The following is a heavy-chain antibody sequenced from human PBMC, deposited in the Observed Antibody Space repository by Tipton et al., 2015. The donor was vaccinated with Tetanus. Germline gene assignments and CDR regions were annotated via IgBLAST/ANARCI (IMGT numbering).Heavy chain of an antibody. CDR3: ARGGGNTMFRGGEFVHRYYYQGMDV. V-gene: IGHV4-30-2*01. CDR1: GASISSAA. J-gene: IGHJ6*02. D-gene: IGHD3-10*01. CDR2: IFHSGSP. Sequence: TLSLTCDVSGASISSAAWTWIRQPSGKGLEGIGHIFHSGSPNYNPSLNSRVTISLDGSKNQFSLKLTSVTAADTAVYYCARGGGNTMFRGGEFVHRYYYQGMDVWGQGTTVTVSS.